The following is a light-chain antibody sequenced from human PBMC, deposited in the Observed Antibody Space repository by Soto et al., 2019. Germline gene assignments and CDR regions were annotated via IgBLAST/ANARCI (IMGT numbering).Light chain of an antibody. CDR3: QQSYSTPFT. J-gene: IGKJ3*01. V-gene: IGKV1-39*01. Sequence: DIQMTQSPSSLSASVGDRVTITCRASQSISSYLNWYQQKPGKAPKLLIYAASSLQSGVPSRFSGSASGTDFTLTISSLQPEDFATYYCQQSYSTPFTFGPGTNVDIK. CDR1: QSISSY. CDR2: AAS.